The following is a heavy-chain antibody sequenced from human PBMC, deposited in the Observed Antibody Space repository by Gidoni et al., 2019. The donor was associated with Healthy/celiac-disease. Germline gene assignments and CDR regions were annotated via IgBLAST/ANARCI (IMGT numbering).Heavy chain of an antibody. CDR1: GFTFSSYA. CDR3: AKDHPGSYKTYYDYVWGSYRPVWYFDL. Sequence: EVQLLEYGGGLVQPGGSLRLSCAASGFTFSSYAMSWVRQAPGKGLEWVSAISGSGGSTYYADSVKGRFTISRDNSKNTLYLQMNSLRAEDTAVYYCAKDHPGSYKTYYDYVWGSYRPVWYFDLWGRGTLVTVSS. D-gene: IGHD3-16*02. J-gene: IGHJ2*01. CDR2: ISGSGGST. V-gene: IGHV3-23*01.